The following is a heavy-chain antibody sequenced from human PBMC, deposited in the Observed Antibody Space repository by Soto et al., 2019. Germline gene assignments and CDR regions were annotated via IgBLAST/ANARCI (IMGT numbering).Heavy chain of an antibody. J-gene: IGHJ4*02. CDR3: AKDAVYKDGLWLMDQ. D-gene: IGHD2-21*01. CDR1: GYTFTGYY. Sequence: ASVKVSCKASGYTFTGYYMHWVRQAPGQGLEWMGWINPNSGGTNYAQKFQGRVTMTRDTSISTAYMELSRLRSDDTAVYFCAKDAVYKDGLWLMDQWGQGTQVTVSS. CDR2: INPNSGGT. V-gene: IGHV1-2*02.